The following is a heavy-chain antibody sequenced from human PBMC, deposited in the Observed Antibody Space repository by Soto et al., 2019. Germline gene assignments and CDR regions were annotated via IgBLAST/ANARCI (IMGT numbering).Heavy chain of an antibody. J-gene: IGHJ4*02. CDR3: ARLQYYFDY. V-gene: IGHV4-39*01. CDR1: GGSISSSSYY. Sequence: SETLSLTCTVSGGSISSSSYYWGWIRQPPGKGLEWIGSIYYSGSTYYNPSLKSRVTISVDTSKNQFSLKLSSVTAADTAVYYCARLQYYFDYWGQGTLVTVSS. CDR2: IYYSGST.